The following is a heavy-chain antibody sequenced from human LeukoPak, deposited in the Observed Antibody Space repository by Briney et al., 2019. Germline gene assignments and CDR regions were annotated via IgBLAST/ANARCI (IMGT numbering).Heavy chain of an antibody. CDR3: ARGWDHDSDGRPTAYVY. Sequence: SVKVSCKASGGIFSRYAISWVRQAPGQGLEWMGGIIPIFGTANYAQKFQGRVTITADESTSTAYMELSSLRSEDTAVYYCARGWDHDSDGRPTAYVYWGQGTLVTVSS. J-gene: IGHJ4*02. CDR2: IIPIFGTA. CDR1: GGIFSRYA. D-gene: IGHD3-22*01. V-gene: IGHV1-69*13.